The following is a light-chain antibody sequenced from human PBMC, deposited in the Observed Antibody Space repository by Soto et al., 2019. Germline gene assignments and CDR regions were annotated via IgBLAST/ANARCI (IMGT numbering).Light chain of an antibody. CDR2: DAS. Sequence: EIILTQSPDTLSLSPGDRATLSCRASQSVSSNYLAWYQQRAGQAPRLLIYDASSRATGITDRFSGSGSGTDFTLTITRLEPEDFAVYYCHQYASSPQTFGQGTKVDIK. CDR1: QSVSSNY. J-gene: IGKJ1*01. V-gene: IGKV3-20*01. CDR3: HQYASSPQT.